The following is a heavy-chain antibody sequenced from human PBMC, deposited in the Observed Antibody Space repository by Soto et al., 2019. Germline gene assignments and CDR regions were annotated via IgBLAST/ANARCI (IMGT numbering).Heavy chain of an antibody. J-gene: IGHJ4*02. CDR3: ARWGTTGGLDV. CDR2: TSYDGSNK. V-gene: IGHV3-30*19. D-gene: IGHD3-16*01. Sequence: QVQLVESGGGVVQPGTSLRLSCVGSGFTFRSYVIHWVRQAPGKGLEWVALTSYDGSNKYYDVSVKGRFTISRDNSRNTVDLQMDSLRVEDTALYYCARWGTTGGLDVWGQGPLVSVSS. CDR1: GFTFRSYV.